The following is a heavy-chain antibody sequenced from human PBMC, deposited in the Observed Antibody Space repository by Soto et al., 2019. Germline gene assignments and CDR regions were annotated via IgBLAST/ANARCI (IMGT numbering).Heavy chain of an antibody. CDR1: GFTFNSYE. D-gene: IGHD4-4*01. V-gene: IGHV3-48*03. Sequence: GGSLRLSCAASGFTFNSYEMNWVRQAPGKGLEWVSYISSSDNTIYYADSVKGRFAISRDNAKNSLYLQMNSLRAEDTAVYYCARLTDYSNYYGMDVWGQGTTVTVSS. J-gene: IGHJ6*02. CDR2: ISSSDNTI. CDR3: ARLTDYSNYYGMDV.